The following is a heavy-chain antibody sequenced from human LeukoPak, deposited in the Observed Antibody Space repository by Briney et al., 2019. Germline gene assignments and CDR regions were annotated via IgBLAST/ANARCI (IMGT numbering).Heavy chain of an antibody. CDR2: IGSSSSTI. CDR1: GFTFSSYS. J-gene: IGHJ4*02. CDR3: ARKVPLAIDY. V-gene: IGHV3-48*01. D-gene: IGHD5-12*01. Sequence: PGGSLRLSCAASGFTFSSYSMNWVRQAPGKGLEWVSYIGSSSSTIDYADSVKGRFTISRDNAKNSLYLQMNSLRAEDTAVYYCARKVPLAIDYWGQGTLVTVSS.